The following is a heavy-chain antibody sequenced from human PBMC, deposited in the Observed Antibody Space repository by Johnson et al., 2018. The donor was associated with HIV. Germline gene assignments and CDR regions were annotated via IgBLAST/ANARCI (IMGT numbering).Heavy chain of an antibody. CDR3: ARGGLYIQFLAFDAFDI. J-gene: IGHJ3*02. CDR1: GFTFDDYA. D-gene: IGHD4-11*01. CDR2: ISGSGGRT. V-gene: IGHV3-23*04. Sequence: EVQLVESGGGLVQPGRSLRLSCAASGFTFDDYAMSWVRQAPGKGLEWVSAISGSGGRTNYADSVKGRFTISRDNSKNTLYLQMNSLRPEDTAVYFCARGGLYIQFLAFDAFDIWGQGTMVTVSS.